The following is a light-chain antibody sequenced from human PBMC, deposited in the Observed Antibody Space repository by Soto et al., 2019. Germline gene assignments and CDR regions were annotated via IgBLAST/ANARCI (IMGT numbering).Light chain of an antibody. Sequence: DIQMTQSPSTLSASVGDRVTITCRASQSISDWLAWYQQRPGKAPKLLIFKASTLETGVPSRFSGSAFGTEFTLTISRLQPDDIATYYCQQYDNYPWTFGQGTKVEVK. CDR3: QQYDNYPWT. V-gene: IGKV1-5*03. CDR2: KAS. CDR1: QSISDW. J-gene: IGKJ1*01.